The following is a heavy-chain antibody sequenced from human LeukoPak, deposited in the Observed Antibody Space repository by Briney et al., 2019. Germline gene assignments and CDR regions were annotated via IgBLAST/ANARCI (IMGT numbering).Heavy chain of an antibody. CDR1: GFTFSSYW. Sequence: GGSLRLSCAASGFTFSSYWMHWVRQAPGKGLVWVSRINSDESITSYADSVKGRFTISRDNAKNTLYLQMNSLRADDTAVFYCATGRIVGAAEDWGQGTLVTVSS. CDR3: ATGRIVGAAED. CDR2: INSDESIT. J-gene: IGHJ4*02. V-gene: IGHV3-74*01. D-gene: IGHD1-26*01.